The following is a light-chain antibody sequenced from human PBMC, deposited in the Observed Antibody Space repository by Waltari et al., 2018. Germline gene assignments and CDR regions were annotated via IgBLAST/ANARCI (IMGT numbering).Light chain of an antibody. CDR1: SSDIGSKY. CDR2: RNT. CDR3: AARDDSLSAPVF. J-gene: IGLJ2*01. V-gene: IGLV1-47*01. Sequence: QSVLTQPPSASGTPGQRVTISCSGSSSDIGSKYVYWYQQLPGTAPKLLIHRNTQRPSGIPDRFSASKSGTSASLAISGLRSEDEADYYCAARDDSLSAPVFFGGGTKLTVL.